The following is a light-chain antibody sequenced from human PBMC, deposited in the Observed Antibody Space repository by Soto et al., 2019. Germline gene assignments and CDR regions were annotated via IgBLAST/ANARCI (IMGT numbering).Light chain of an antibody. J-gene: IGLJ2*01. CDR1: ASDVGSYNL. CDR3: GSYAGTKNFVV. Sequence: QSALSQPASVSGSPGQSITISCTGSASDVGSYNLVSWYQQHPGKAPKLVIYEVTKRPSGVPDRFSGSKSGNTASLTVSGLQAEDEADYFCGSYAGTKNFVVFGGGTKLTVL. V-gene: IGLV2-8*01. CDR2: EVT.